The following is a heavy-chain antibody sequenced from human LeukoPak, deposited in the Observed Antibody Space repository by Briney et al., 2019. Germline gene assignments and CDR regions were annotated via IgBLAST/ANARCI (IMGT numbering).Heavy chain of an antibody. D-gene: IGHD1-26*01. CDR2: IYSSSST. J-gene: IGHJ6*02. V-gene: IGHV3-66*01. CDR1: GFTVWSSY. Sequence: GGSLRLSCAPSGFTVWSSYMSGVRQAPGKGLECVSIIYSSSSTYYADSVRGRFTISRDNSKNTLYLQMNSLRAEDTGLYYCAGRAAKYGMDVWGQGTTVTVSS. CDR3: AGRAAKYGMDV.